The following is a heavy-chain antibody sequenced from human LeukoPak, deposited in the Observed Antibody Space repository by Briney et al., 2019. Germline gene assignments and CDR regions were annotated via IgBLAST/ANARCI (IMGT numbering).Heavy chain of an antibody. Sequence: ASVKVSCKASGYTFTGYYVHWVRQAPGQGLEWMGWINPNSGGTSYAQKFQGRVTMTRDTSISTAYMELSRLRFDDTAVYYCAREFVGLEPLHFDYWGQGTLVTVSS. D-gene: IGHD1-1*01. V-gene: IGHV1-2*02. CDR2: INPNSGGT. CDR3: AREFVGLEPLHFDY. CDR1: GYTFTGYY. J-gene: IGHJ4*02.